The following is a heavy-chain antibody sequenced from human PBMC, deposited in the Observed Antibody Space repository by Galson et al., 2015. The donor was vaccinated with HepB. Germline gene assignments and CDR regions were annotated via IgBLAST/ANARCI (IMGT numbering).Heavy chain of an antibody. D-gene: IGHD6-19*01. J-gene: IGHJ6*02. CDR2: IRSKANSYAT. Sequence: SLRLSCAASGFTFSGSAMHWVRQASGKGLEWVGRIRSKANSYATAYAASVKGRFTISRDDSKNTAYLQMNSLKTEDTAVYYCTQWLAYYYGMDVWGQGTTVTVSS. CDR1: GFTFSGSA. V-gene: IGHV3-73*01. CDR3: TQWLAYYYGMDV.